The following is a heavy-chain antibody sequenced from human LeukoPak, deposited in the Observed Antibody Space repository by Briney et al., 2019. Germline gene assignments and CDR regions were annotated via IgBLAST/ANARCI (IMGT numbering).Heavy chain of an antibody. CDR1: GGSISSSSYY. V-gene: IGHV4-39*07. CDR3: ARDDFFGGGAGGDFDY. D-gene: IGHD3-16*01. CDR2: IYYSGST. Sequence: SETLSLTCTVSGGSISSSSYYWGWIRQPPGKGLEWIGTIYYSGSTYYNPSLKSRVTISVDTSKNQFSLKLSSVTAADTAVYYCARDDFFGGGAGGDFDYWGQGTLVTVSS. J-gene: IGHJ4*02.